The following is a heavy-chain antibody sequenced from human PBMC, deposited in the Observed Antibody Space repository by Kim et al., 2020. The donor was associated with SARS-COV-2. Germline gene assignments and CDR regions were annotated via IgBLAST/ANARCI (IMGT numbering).Heavy chain of an antibody. CDR1: GGSISSYY. J-gene: IGHJ6*02. V-gene: IGHV4-59*01. Sequence: SETLSLTCTVSGGSISSYYWSWIRQPPGKGLEWIGYIYYSGSTNYNPSLKSRVTISVDTSKNQFSLKLSSVTAADTDVYYCARLQLATYYYGMDVWGQWTTVTVSS. CDR3: ARLQLATYYYGMDV. CDR2: IYYSGST. D-gene: IGHD5-18*01.